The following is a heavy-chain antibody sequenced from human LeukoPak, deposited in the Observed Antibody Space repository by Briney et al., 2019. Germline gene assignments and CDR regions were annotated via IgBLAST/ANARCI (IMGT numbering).Heavy chain of an antibody. CDR1: GGSISSSSDY. V-gene: IGHV4-39*07. Sequence: SETLSLTCTVSGGSISSSSDYWGWIRQPPGKGLEWIGNIYYSGSTYYNPSLKSRVTISVDTSKNQFSLKLSSVTGADTAIYYCATAGGYMYERAFDIWGQGTMVTVSS. CDR2: IYYSGST. D-gene: IGHD3-16*01. CDR3: ATAGGYMYERAFDI. J-gene: IGHJ3*02.